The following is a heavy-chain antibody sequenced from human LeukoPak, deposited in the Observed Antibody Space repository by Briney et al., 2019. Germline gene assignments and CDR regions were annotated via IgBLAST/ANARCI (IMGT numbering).Heavy chain of an antibody. J-gene: IGHJ4*02. V-gene: IGHV5-51*01. CDR2: IYPGDSDT. CDR1: GYIFTTYW. D-gene: IGHD1/OR15-1a*01. CDR3: ATSESQTKFDY. Sequence: GESLKISCKDSGYIFTTYWIGWVRQMPGKGLEWMGIIYPGDSDTRKSPSFQGQVTISADKSIRTAYLQWSSLEASDTAMYYCATSESQTKFDYWGQGTLVTASS.